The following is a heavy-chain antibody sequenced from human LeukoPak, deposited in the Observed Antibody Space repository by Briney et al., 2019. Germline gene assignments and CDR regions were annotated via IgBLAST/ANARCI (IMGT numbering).Heavy chain of an antibody. CDR2: IYYDGSNQ. V-gene: IGHV3-33*01. D-gene: IGHD1-26*01. J-gene: IGHJ4*02. CDR3: ATDRNSGKYYDY. CDR1: GITFNTYGMHS. Sequence: GGSLRLSCAASGITFNTYGMHSMHWVRQAPGKGLEWVAVIYYDGSNQYYADSVKGRFTVSRDNAKNTLYLQMDSLRAEDTAVYYCATDRNSGKYYDYWGQGTLVTVSS.